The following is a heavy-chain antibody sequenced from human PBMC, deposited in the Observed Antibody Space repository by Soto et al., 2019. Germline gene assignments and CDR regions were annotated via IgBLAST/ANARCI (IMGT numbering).Heavy chain of an antibody. CDR2: INPNSGGT. V-gene: IGHV1-2*02. Sequence: VKVCCEATGYTFPGYYMHGVRQSPGQWLEGMGWINPNSGGTNYAQKFQGRVTMTRDTSISTAYMELSRLRSDDTAVYYCAVGYCSGGSCYFDYWGQGTLVPVSP. CDR3: AVGYCSGGSCYFDY. CDR1: GYTFPGYY. J-gene: IGHJ4*02. D-gene: IGHD2-15*01.